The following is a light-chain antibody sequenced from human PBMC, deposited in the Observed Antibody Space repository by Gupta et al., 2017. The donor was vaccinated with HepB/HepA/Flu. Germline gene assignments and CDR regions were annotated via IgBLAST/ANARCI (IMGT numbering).Light chain of an antibody. J-gene: IGLJ3*02. Sequence: QSVLTQPHSSSRTPGQRVTISCSGSSSNIGSSNVNWYQQLPGPAPKLLIYSNNKRPSGVPDRFSGSKSGTSASLAISGLQAEDEADYYCAAWDDSLNGRVFGGGTKLTVL. CDR1: SSNIGSSN. V-gene: IGLV1-44*01. CDR3: AAWDDSLNGRV. CDR2: SNN.